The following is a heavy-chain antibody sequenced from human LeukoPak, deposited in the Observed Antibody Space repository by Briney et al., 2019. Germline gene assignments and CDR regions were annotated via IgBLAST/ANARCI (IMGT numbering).Heavy chain of an antibody. CDR3: ARVGSGSYYTSYYYYGMDV. V-gene: IGHV3-74*01. J-gene: IGHJ6*02. Sequence: GGSLRLSCAASGFTFSSYWMHWVRQAPGKGLVWVSRINSDGSSTSYADSVKGRFTISRDNAKNTLYLQMNSLRAEDTAVYYCARVGSGSYYTSYYYYGMDVWGQGTTVTVSS. D-gene: IGHD3-10*01. CDR2: INSDGSST. CDR1: GFTFSSYW.